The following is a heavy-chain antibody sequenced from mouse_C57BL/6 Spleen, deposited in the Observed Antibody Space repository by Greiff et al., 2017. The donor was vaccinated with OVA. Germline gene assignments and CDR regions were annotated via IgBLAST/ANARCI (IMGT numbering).Heavy chain of an antibody. CDR2: IYPGDGDT. J-gene: IGHJ4*01. D-gene: IGHD1-1*01. Sequence: QVQLQQSGPELVKPGASVKISCKASGYAFSSSWMNWVKQRPGQGLEWIGRIYPGDGDTNYNGKFKGKATLTADKSSSTAYMQLSSLTSEDSAVYCCARKVDYYAMDYWGQGTSVTVSS. V-gene: IGHV1-82*01. CDR3: ARKVDYYAMDY. CDR1: GYAFSSSW.